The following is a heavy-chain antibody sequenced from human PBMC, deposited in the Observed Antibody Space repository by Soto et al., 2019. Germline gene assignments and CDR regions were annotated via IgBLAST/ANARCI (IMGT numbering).Heavy chain of an antibody. V-gene: IGHV1-18*01. Sequence: GASVKVSCKASGYTFTSYGISWVRQAPGQGLEWMGWISAYNGNTNYAQKLQGRVTMTTDTSTSTAYMELRSLRSDDTAVYYCARGDTGLIHHYYGMDVWGQGTTVTVSS. CDR1: GYTFTSYG. J-gene: IGHJ6*02. CDR3: ARGDTGLIHHYYGMDV. CDR2: ISAYNGNT.